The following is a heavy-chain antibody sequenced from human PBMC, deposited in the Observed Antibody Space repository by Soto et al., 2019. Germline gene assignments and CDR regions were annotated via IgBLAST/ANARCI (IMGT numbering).Heavy chain of an antibody. CDR2: ITHSGGT. V-gene: IGHV4-34*01. CDR1: GGSFSSYY. CDR3: ARGSVDTVDSSGFYDY. Sequence: PSETLSLTCAVYGGSFSSYYWSWIRQPPGKGLEWIGEITHSGGTSYNPSLKSRVTISVDTSKSQFSLKLTSVTAADRAVYYCARGSVDTVDSSGFYDYWGQGTPVTVSS. D-gene: IGHD3-22*01. J-gene: IGHJ4*02.